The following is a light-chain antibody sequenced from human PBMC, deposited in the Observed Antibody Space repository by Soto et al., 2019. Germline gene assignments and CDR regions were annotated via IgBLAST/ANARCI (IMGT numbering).Light chain of an antibody. Sequence: QSALTQPPSASGSPGQSVTISCTGTSSDVGGYHYVSWYQQLPGKAPKLIIYEVSKRPSGVPDRFSGSKSGNTASLTVSGLQAEDEADYYCQSYDSSLSGWLFGGGTKLTVL. J-gene: IGLJ3*02. CDR2: EVS. CDR1: SSDVGGYHY. CDR3: QSYDSSLSGWL. V-gene: IGLV2-8*01.